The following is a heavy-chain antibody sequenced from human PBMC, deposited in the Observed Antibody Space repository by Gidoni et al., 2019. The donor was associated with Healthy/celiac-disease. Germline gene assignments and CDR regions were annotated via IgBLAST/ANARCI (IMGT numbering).Heavy chain of an antibody. V-gene: IGHV3-33*01. CDR2: IWYDGSNK. CDR1: GFTFSSYG. D-gene: IGHD2-15*01. CDR3: ARGVVVAATRGPVSKDSTPVYYFDY. Sequence: QVQLVESGGGVVQPGRSLRLSCAASGFTFSSYGMHWVRQAPGKGLEWVAVIWYDGSNKYYADSVKGRFTISRDNSKNTLYLQMNSLRAEDTAVYYCARGVVVAATRGPVSKDSTPVYYFDYWGQGTLVTVSS. J-gene: IGHJ4*02.